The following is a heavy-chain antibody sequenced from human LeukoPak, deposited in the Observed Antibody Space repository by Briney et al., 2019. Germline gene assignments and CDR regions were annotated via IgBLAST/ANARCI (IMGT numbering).Heavy chain of an antibody. J-gene: IGHJ6*03. CDR1: GLRFSDYY. V-gene: IGHV3-11*01. CDR2: ISSGGDIM. CDR3: ARDHLLDWYYYYVDV. D-gene: IGHD3/OR15-3a*01. Sequence: PGGSLRLSCAASGLRFSDYYVSWIRQAPGKGLQWVSYISSGGDIMHYADSVKGRFTSSRDNAKNSGYLEMNSLRADDTALYYCARDHLLDWYYYYVDVWGKGTTVTVSS.